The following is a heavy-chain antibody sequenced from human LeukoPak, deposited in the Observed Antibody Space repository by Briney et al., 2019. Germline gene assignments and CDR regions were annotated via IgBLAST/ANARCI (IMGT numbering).Heavy chain of an antibody. CDR1: GYSFTSYY. CDR2: INPSGSIT. V-gene: IGHV1-46*01. CDR3: ARTRVLRYFDAPPGY. D-gene: IGHD3-9*01. Sequence: GASVKVSCKASGYSFTSYYIHWVRQAPGQGLEWMGIINPSGSITSYAQKFQGRVTMTRDMSTSTVYMGLSSLRSEDTAVYYCARTRVLRYFDAPPGYWGQGTLVTVSS. J-gene: IGHJ4*02.